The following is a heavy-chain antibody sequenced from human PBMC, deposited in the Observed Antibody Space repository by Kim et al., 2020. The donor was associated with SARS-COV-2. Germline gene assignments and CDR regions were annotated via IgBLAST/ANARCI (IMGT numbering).Heavy chain of an antibody. CDR3: ARGGSQQLNY. Sequence: GGSLRLSCAASGFTFSSYWMSWVRQAPGKGLEWVAKIKQDGSEEYYVDYVKGRFTISRDNAQNSLYLQMNSLRAEDTALYYRARGGSQQLNYWGQGTLVTVSS. D-gene: IGHD6-13*01. J-gene: IGHJ4*02. V-gene: IGHV3-7*03. CDR1: GFTFSSYW. CDR2: IKQDGSEE.